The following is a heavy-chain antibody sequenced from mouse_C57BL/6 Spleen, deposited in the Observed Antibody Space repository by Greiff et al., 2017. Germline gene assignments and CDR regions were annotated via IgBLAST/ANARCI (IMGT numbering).Heavy chain of an antibody. CDR2: IYPGSGNT. D-gene: IGHD3-3*01. V-gene: IGHV1-76*01. Sequence: QVQLKESGAELVRPGASVKLSCKASGYTFTDYYINWVKQRPGQGLEWIARIYPGSGNTYYNEKFKGKATLTAEKSSSTAYMQLSSLTSEDSAVYFCARLGDSYYFDYWGQGTTLTVSS. CDR3: ARLGDSYYFDY. J-gene: IGHJ2*01. CDR1: GYTFTDYY.